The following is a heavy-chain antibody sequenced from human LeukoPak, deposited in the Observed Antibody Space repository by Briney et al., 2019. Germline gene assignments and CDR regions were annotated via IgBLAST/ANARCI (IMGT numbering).Heavy chain of an antibody. D-gene: IGHD3-16*01. J-gene: IGHJ5*02. V-gene: IGHV4-39*01. CDR3: ARHYGP. CDR1: GGSISSISSNNYH. CDR2: IYYSGST. Sequence: SETLSLTCIVSGGSISSISSNNYHWGWIRQPPGKGLEWIGSIYYSGSTYYNPSLKSRVTISVDTSKNQFSLKLSSVTAADTAVYYCARHYGPWGQGTLVTVSS.